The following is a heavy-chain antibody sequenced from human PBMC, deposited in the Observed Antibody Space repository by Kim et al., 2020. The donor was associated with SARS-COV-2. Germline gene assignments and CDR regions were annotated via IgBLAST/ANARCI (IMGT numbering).Heavy chain of an antibody. CDR2: IYHSGST. J-gene: IGHJ5*02. Sequence: SETLSLTCTVSGYSISSGYYWGWIRQPPGKGLEWIGSIYHSGSTYYNPSLKSRVTISVDTSKNQFSLKLSSVTAADTAVYYCARGISGYSGYSYNWFDPWGQGTLVTVSS. V-gene: IGHV4-38-2*02. CDR1: GYSISSGYY. CDR3: ARGISGYSGYSYNWFDP. D-gene: IGHD5-12*01.